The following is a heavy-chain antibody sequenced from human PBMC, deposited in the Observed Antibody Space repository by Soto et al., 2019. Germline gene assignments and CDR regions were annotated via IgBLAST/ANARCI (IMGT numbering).Heavy chain of an antibody. Sequence: SETLSLTCIVSGVSVRSYTWSWVRQPANNGLEWIGRVFSSVSATYNPSLKSRVSISMDTPENRISLKLDSVTAADAGVYFCARDGMTTGDTWGPGTLVTVSS. D-gene: IGHD2-21*02. V-gene: IGHV4-4*07. CDR2: VFSSVSA. CDR3: ARDGMTTGDT. J-gene: IGHJ4*02. CDR1: GVSVRSYT.